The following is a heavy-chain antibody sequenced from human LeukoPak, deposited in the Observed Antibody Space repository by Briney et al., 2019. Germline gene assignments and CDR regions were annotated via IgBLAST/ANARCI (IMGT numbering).Heavy chain of an antibody. CDR2: IYYSGST. J-gene: IGHJ3*02. V-gene: IGHV4-30-4*01. CDR1: GGSISSGDYY. D-gene: IGHD5-24*01. Sequence: PSETLSLTCTVSGGSISSGDYYWSWIRQPPGKGLEWIGYIYYSGSTYYNPSLKSRVTISVDTSKNQFSLKLSSVTAADTAVYYCARDSGRWLQLEAGWAFDIWGQGTMVTVSS. CDR3: ARDSGRWLQLEAGWAFDI.